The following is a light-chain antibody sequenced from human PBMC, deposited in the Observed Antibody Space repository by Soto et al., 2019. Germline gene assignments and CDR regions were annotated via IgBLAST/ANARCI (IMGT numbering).Light chain of an antibody. J-gene: IGKJ1*01. CDR1: QTIGRNY. CDR2: GAS. V-gene: IGKV3-20*01. CDR3: QQYGSSGT. Sequence: EIVLTQSPGTLSLSPGETATVSCRASQTIGRNYLAWYQQKPGQAPRLLIYGASNRATGIPDRFSGSGSGTDFTLTISRLEPEDFAVYYCQQYGSSGTFGQGTKVDI.